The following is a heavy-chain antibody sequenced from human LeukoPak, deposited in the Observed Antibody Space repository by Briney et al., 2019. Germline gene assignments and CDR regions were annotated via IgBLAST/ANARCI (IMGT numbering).Heavy chain of an antibody. CDR3: ARLAIVVVPATDYYFDY. V-gene: IGHV5-51*01. CDR1: GYSFTSYW. CDR2: IYPGDSDT. J-gene: IGHJ4*02. D-gene: IGHD2-2*01. Sequence: GESLKISCRASGYSFTSYWIGWVRQMPGNGLEWMGIIYPGDSDTRYSPSFQGQVTISADKSISTAYLQWSSLKASDTAMYYCARLAIVVVPATDYYFDYWGQGTLVTVSS.